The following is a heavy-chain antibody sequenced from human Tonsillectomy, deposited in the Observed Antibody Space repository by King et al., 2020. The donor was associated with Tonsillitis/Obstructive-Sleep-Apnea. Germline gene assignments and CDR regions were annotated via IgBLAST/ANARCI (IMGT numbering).Heavy chain of an antibody. CDR1: GFIFNNFG. D-gene: IGHD1-26*01. J-gene: IGHJ4*02. V-gene: IGHV3-33*03. CDR3: ARLSGSYYFDY. Sequence: LVESGGGVVQPGRSLSLSCAASGFIFNNFGMLWVRQPPGKGLEWVALIWYDGTNKYYADSVKGRFTISRDSSKNTLYLQMSSLRAEDTAVYYCARLSGSYYFDYWGQGTLVTVSS. CDR2: IWYDGTNK.